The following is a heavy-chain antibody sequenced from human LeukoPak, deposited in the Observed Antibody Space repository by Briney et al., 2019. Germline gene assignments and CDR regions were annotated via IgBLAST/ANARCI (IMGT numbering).Heavy chain of an antibody. CDR1: GYTFTSYY. CDR2: INPSGGST. Sequence: GASVTVSCKASGYTFTSYYMHWVRQAPGQGLEWMGIINPSGGSTSYAQKFQGRVTMTRDTSTSTVYMELSSLRSEDTAVYYCARAIWELYTFDYWGQGTLVTVSS. D-gene: IGHD1-26*01. J-gene: IGHJ4*02. V-gene: IGHV1-46*01. CDR3: ARAIWELYTFDY.